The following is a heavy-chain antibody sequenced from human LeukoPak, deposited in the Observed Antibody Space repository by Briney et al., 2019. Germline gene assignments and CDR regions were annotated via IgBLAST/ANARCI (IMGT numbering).Heavy chain of an antibody. J-gene: IGHJ3*02. D-gene: IGHD1-1*01. CDR3: ARNRVQLDDAFDI. V-gene: IGHV4-4*07. CDR2: IYTSGST. CDR1: GGSISIYY. Sequence: SETLSLTCTVSGGSISIYYCSWIRQPAGKGLEWIGRIYTSGSTNYNPSLKSRVTMSVDTSKNQFSLKLSSVTAADTAVYYCARNRVQLDDAFDIWGQGTMVTVSS.